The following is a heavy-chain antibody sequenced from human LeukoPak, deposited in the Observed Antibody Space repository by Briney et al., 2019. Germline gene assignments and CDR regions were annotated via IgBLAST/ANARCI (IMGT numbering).Heavy chain of an antibody. CDR1: GYTFTSYA. V-gene: IGHV7-4-1*02. J-gene: IGHJ6*03. CDR2: INTNTGNP. CDR3: ARGPRITLVRGGQWYYYMDV. Sequence: VASVKVSCKASGYTFTSYAMNWVRQAPGQGLEWVGWINTNTGNPTYAQGFTGRFVLSLDTSVSTAYLQISSLKAEDTAVYYCARGPRITLVRGGQWYYYMDVWGKGTTVTISS. D-gene: IGHD3-10*01.